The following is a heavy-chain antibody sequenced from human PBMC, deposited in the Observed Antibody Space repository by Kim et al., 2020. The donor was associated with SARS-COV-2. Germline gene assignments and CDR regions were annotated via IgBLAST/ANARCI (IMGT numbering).Heavy chain of an antibody. CDR3: AKDGGVYGPDY. V-gene: IGHV1-46*01. D-gene: IGHD4-17*01. Sequence: AQKFLGRVTLTSDTSTSTVYMELTSLTSEDTALYYCAKDGGVYGPDYWGQGTLVTVSS. J-gene: IGHJ4*02.